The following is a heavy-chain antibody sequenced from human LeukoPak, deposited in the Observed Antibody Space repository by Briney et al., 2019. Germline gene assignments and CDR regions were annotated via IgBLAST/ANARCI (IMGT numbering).Heavy chain of an antibody. D-gene: IGHD6-6*01. CDR2: IKQDGSEK. J-gene: IGHJ4*02. V-gene: IGHV3-7*01. Sequence: GGSLRLSCAASGFTFSSYWMSWVRQAPGKGREGVANIKQDGSEKYYVDSVKGRFTISRDNAKNSLYLQMNSVRAEDTAVYYCAREAPRGVSFDYWGQGTLVTVSS. CDR1: GFTFSSYW. CDR3: AREAPRGVSFDY.